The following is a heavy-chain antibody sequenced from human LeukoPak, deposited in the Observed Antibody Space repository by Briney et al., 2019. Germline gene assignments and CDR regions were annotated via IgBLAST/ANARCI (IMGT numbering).Heavy chain of an antibody. D-gene: IGHD2-2*01. CDR3: ARDQHVVVREYYFDY. CDR1: GYTFTSYG. V-gene: IGHV1-18*01. CDR2: ISAYNGNT. J-gene: IGHJ4*02. Sequence: ASVKVSCKASGYTFTSYGISWVLQAPGQGLEWMGWISAYNGNTNYAQKLQGRVTMTTDTSTSTAYMELRSLRSDDTAVYYCARDQHVVVREYYFDYWGQGTLVTVSS.